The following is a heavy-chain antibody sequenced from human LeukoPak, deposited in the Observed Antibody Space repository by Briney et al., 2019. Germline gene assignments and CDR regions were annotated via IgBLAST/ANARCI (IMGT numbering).Heavy chain of an antibody. CDR1: GFTFSSYA. Sequence: HPGGSLRLSCAASGFTFSSYAMSWVRQAPGKGLEWVSAISGSGGSTYYADSVKGRFTISRDNSKNTLYLQMNSLRAEDTAVYYCARAGRQLVGNFDYWGQGTLVTVSS. D-gene: IGHD6-6*01. J-gene: IGHJ4*02. V-gene: IGHV3-23*01. CDR2: ISGSGGST. CDR3: ARAGRQLVGNFDY.